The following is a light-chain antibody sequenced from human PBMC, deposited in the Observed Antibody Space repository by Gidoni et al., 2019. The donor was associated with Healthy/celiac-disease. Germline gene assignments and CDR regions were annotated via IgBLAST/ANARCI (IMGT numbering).Light chain of an antibody. CDR1: QSISSY. V-gene: IGKV1-39*01. CDR2: AAS. Sequence: DIQITQSPSSLSASVGDRVTITRRASQSISSYLNWYQQKPGKAPKLLIYAASSLQSGVPSRFSGSGSGTDFTLTISSLQPEDFATYYCRQSYSTPYTFGQGTKLEIK. J-gene: IGKJ2*01. CDR3: RQSYSTPYT.